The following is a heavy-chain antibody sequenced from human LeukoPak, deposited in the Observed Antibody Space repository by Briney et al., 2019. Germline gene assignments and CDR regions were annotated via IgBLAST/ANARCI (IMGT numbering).Heavy chain of an antibody. Sequence: SVKVSCKASGYSFTNYAMKRVRQAPGPGREGMGWVNTDTRNPTYAQAFTGRFVFSLDTSVSTAYLQISSLKAEDTAVYYCARVMPIEDSSGYVIDYWGQGTLVTVSS. J-gene: IGHJ4*02. V-gene: IGHV7-4-1*02. CDR1: GYSFTNYA. D-gene: IGHD3-22*01. CDR2: VNTDTRNP. CDR3: ARVMPIEDSSGYVIDY.